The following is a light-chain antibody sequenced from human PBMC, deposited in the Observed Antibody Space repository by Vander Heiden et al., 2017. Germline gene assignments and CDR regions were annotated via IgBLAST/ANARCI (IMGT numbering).Light chain of an antibody. CDR3: QQYDRSRLI. CDR1: QSVSSSF. J-gene: IGKJ4*01. Sequence: IVLTQSPDTLSLSPGERATLSCRASQSVSSSFLAWYQQRVGQAPRLLIYGTSTRATGVPDRFSGSGSGTDFTLTISRLEPEDFAVYYCQQYDRSRLIFGGGTKVEIK. CDR2: GTS. V-gene: IGKV3-20*01.